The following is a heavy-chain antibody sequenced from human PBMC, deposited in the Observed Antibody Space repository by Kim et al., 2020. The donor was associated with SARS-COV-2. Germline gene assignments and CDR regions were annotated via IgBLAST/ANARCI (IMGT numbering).Heavy chain of an antibody. CDR3: AREGVSATHY. CDR2: IYYSGST. J-gene: IGHJ4*02. CDR1: GGSISSSSYY. Sequence: SETLSLTCTVSGGSISSSSYYWGWIRQPPGKGLEWIGSIYYSGSTYYNPSLKSRVTISVDTSKNQFSLKLSSVTAADTAVYYCAREGVSATHYWGQGTLVTVSS. D-gene: IGHD2-8*01. V-gene: IGHV4-39*02.